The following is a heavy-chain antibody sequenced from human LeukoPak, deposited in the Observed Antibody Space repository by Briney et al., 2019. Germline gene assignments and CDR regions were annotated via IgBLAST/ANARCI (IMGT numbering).Heavy chain of an antibody. D-gene: IGHD3-22*01. CDR1: GFTFSRYW. Sequence: PGGSLRLSCVASGFTFSRYWMSWVRQAPGKGLEWVANINRDESEKYYVDSVKGRFTISRDNAKNSLYLQMNSLRAEDTAVYYCARDPDYYDTSAHGGRWGQGTLVTVSS. V-gene: IGHV3-7*01. CDR2: INRDESEK. J-gene: IGHJ4*02. CDR3: ARDPDYYDTSAHGGR.